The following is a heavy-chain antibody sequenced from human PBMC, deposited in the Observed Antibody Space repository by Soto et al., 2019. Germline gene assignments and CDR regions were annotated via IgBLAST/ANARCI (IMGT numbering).Heavy chain of an antibody. D-gene: IGHD6-13*01. CDR1: GFAFSDFG. CDR2: IWYDGSNK. J-gene: IGHJ4*02. Sequence: QVQLVESGGGAVQPGMSLRLSCAASGFAFSDFGMHWVRQAPGKGLEWVTVIWYDGSNKNYADSVKGRFTISRDNSKNTLYLQMNILRAEDTAVYYCARILPESQQLAIDYWGQGTLVTVSS. CDR3: ARILPESQQLAIDY. V-gene: IGHV3-33*01.